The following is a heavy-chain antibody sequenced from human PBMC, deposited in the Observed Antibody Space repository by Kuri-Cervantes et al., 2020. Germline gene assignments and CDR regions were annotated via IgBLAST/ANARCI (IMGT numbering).Heavy chain of an antibody. CDR2: ISDSGGSR. CDR3: VRRKYQWGDFDS. Sequence: ETLSLTCAVSGYSISSGYYWGWIRQPPGKGLEWVSSISDSGGSRWYADSVKDRFTLSRDNSKNTLFLQMNSLRVDDTTVYYCVRRKYQWGDFDSWGQGTLVTVSS. CDR1: GYSISSGYY. D-gene: IGHD3-16*01. V-gene: IGHV3-23*01. J-gene: IGHJ5*02.